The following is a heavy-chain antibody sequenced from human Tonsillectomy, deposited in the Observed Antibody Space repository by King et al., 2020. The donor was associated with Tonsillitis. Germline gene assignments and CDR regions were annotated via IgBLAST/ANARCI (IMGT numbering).Heavy chain of an antibody. V-gene: IGHV3-11*01. CDR2: ISNSGSTI. D-gene: IGHD2-21*02. J-gene: IGHJ6*02. CDR1: GFTFSDYY. CDR3: ARLDGVTPDYYYYYGMDV. Sequence: VQLVESGGGLVKPGGSLRLSCAASGFTFSDYYLTWIRQAPGKGLEWVSYISNSGSTIYYADSVKGRFTISRDNAKNSLYLQMHSLTAEDTAVYYCARLDGVTPDYYYYYGMDVWGQGTTVTVSS.